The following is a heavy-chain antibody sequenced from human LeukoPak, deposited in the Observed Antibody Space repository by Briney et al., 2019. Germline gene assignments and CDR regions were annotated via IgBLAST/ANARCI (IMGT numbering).Heavy chain of an antibody. Sequence: GGSLRLSCAASGFTFSTYEMNWVRQAPGKGLEWVSYIFNSDGTIKYADSVKGRFTISRDNAQNSLYLQIDSLRAEDTAIYYCARVGYSSSWHSGSAFDIWGQGTMVTVSS. V-gene: IGHV3-48*03. J-gene: IGHJ3*02. CDR3: ARVGYSSSWHSGSAFDI. D-gene: IGHD6-13*01. CDR1: GFTFSTYE. CDR2: IFNSDGTI.